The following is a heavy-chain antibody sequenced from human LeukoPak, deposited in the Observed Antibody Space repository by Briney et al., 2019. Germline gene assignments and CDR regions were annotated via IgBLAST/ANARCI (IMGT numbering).Heavy chain of an antibody. CDR3: ARGWGGYDLEPFDY. Sequence: ASVKVSCKASGGTFSSYAISWVRQAPGQGLEWMGGIIPIFGTANYAQKFQGRVTITADESTSTAYMELSSLRSEDTAVYYCARGWGGYDLEPFDYWGQGTLVTVSS. D-gene: IGHD5-12*01. J-gene: IGHJ4*02. V-gene: IGHV1-69*13. CDR1: GGTFSSYA. CDR2: IIPIFGTA.